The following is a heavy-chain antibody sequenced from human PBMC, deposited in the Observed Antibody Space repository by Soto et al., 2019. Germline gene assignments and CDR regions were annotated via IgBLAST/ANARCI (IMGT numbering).Heavy chain of an antibody. V-gene: IGHV1-18*01. Sequence: QVQLVQSGAEVKKPGASVKVSCKASGYTFTSYGISWVRQAPGQGLEWMGWISAYNGNTNYAQKLQSRVTMTTDTSTSTAYMELRSLRSDDTAVYYCARDWGYYYGSGRPYYFDYWGQGTLVTVSS. CDR3: ARDWGYYYGSGRPYYFDY. J-gene: IGHJ4*02. CDR1: GYTFTSYG. D-gene: IGHD3-10*01. CDR2: ISAYNGNT.